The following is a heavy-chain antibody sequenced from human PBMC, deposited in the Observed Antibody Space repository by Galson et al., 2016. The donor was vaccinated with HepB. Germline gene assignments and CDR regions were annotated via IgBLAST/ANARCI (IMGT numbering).Heavy chain of an antibody. D-gene: IGHD7-27*01. Sequence: ETLSLTCAVSGGSISSSNWWSWVRQPPGTGLEWIGDIYHSGSTNYNPSLKSRVTISVDKSKNQFSLKLSSVTAADTAVYYCARVSGVHYYFDYWGQGTLVTVSS. V-gene: IGHV4-4*02. CDR1: GGSISSSNW. CDR2: IYHSGST. J-gene: IGHJ4*02. CDR3: ARVSGVHYYFDY.